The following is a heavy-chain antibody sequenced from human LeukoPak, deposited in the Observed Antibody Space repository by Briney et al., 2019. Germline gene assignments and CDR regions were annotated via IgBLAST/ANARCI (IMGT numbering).Heavy chain of an antibody. D-gene: IGHD5-18*01. CDR2: ISSSGSTL. CDR1: GFTFSDYY. J-gene: IGHJ4*02. V-gene: IGHV3-11*04. Sequence: GGSLRLSCAASGFTFSDYYMSWIRQAPGNGLEWVSYISSSGSTLYYADSVKGRFTISRDNAKNSLYLQMNSLRAEDTAVYYCARTVDTEPLGFDYWGQGTLVTVSS. CDR3: ARTVDTEPLGFDY.